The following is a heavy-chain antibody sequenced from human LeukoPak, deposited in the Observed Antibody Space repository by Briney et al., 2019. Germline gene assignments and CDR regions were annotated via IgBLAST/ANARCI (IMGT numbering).Heavy chain of an antibody. CDR2: ISYDGSNK. CDR1: GFTFSSYA. V-gene: IGHV3-30*04. CDR3: ARDHYSIYCYYGMDV. Sequence: GGSLRLSCAASGFTFSSYAMHWVRQAPGKGLEWVAVISYDGSNKYYADSVKGRFTISRDNSKNTLYLQMNSLRAEDTAVYYCARDHYSIYCYYGMDVWGQGTTVTVSS. J-gene: IGHJ6*02. D-gene: IGHD2-15*01.